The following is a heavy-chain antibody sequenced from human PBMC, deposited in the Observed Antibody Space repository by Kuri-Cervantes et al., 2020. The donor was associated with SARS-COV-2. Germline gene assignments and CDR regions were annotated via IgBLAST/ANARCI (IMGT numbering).Heavy chain of an antibody. V-gene: IGHV3-30-3*01. J-gene: IGHJ3*02. D-gene: IGHD4-23*01. Sequence: GGSLRLSCAASGFTFSSYAMHWVRQAPGKGLEWVAVISYDGSNKYYADSVKGRFTISRDNSKNTLYLQMNSLRAEDTAVYYCARVGGGNSDAFDIWGQGTTVTVSS. CDR2: ISYDGSNK. CDR1: GFTFSSYA. CDR3: ARVGGGNSDAFDI.